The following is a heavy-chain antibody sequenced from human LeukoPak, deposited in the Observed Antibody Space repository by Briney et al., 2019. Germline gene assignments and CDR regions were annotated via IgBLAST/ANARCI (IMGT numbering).Heavy chain of an antibody. CDR3: AREGSGYDSKTCDY. J-gene: IGHJ4*02. CDR2: IKQDGSGK. CDR1: GFSFSSYW. Sequence: GGSLRLSCAASGFSFSSYWMSWVRQAPGKGLEWVANIKQDGSGKYYVDSVKGRFTISRDNTKNSLYLQMNSLRAEDTAVYYCAREGSGYDSKTCDYWGQGTLVTVSS. D-gene: IGHD5-12*01. V-gene: IGHV3-7*03.